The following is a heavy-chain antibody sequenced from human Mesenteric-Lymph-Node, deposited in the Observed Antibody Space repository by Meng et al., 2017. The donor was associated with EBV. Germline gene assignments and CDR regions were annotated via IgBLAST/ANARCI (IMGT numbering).Heavy chain of an antibody. CDR3: ATGHYGDYG. CDR2: IYRGGTK. J-gene: IGHJ4*02. V-gene: IGHV3-53*01. CDR1: GFTVNSNF. D-gene: IGHD4-17*01. Sequence: VQLVGSGGGLIHPGGSLGLSCAASGFTVNSNFMHWVRQAPGKGLEWVSVIYRGGTKYYADSVKGRFTISRDDSRNTVYLHMNSLRVDDTAVYFCATGHYGDYGRGQGALVTVSS.